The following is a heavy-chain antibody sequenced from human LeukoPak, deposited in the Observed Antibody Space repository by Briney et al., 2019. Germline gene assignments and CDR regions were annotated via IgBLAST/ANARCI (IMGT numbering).Heavy chain of an antibody. J-gene: IGHJ6*02. CDR2: FDPEDGET. Sequence: ASVKVSCKVSGYTLTELSMHWVRQAPGKGLEWMGGFDPEDGETISAQKFQGRVTMTEDTSTDTAYMELSSLRSEDTAVYYCATRSGAIVVVPAAISSYPLVDYYYGMDVWGQGTTVTVSS. V-gene: IGHV1-24*01. CDR3: ATRSGAIVVVPAAISSYPLVDYYYGMDV. D-gene: IGHD2-2*02. CDR1: GYTLTELS.